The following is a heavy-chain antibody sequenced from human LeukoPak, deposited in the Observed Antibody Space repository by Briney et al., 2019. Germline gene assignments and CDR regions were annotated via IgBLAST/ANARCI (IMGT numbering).Heavy chain of an antibody. CDR1: GFTFNNYW. CDR2: IRPDGGDK. D-gene: IGHD5-24*01. V-gene: IGHV3-7*04. CDR3: TRVGYIDEGIDY. J-gene: IGHJ4*02. Sequence: GGSLRLSRVASGFTFNNYWVTWGRQAPGKGLEWVANIRPDGGDKYYVDTVKGRFTISRDNAKNSLYLQMNSLRAEDTAIYYCTRVGYIDEGIDYWGQGTLVTVSS.